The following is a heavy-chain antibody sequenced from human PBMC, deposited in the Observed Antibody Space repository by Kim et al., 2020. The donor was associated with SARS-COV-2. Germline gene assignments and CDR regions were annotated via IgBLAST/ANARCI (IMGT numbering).Heavy chain of an antibody. V-gene: IGHV4-61*01. Sequence: SETLSLTCTVSGCSVSSESHYWSWIRQPPGKGLESIGHIYYSRSTNYNSSLQSRVTISVDTSKNQFSLKLRSVTAADTAVYYCARDSAAAGNDNYYYGMAVWGQGATVTVSS. CDR3: ARDSAAAGNDNYYYGMAV. CDR2: IYYSRST. CDR1: GCSVSSESHY. J-gene: IGHJ6*02. D-gene: IGHD6-13*01.